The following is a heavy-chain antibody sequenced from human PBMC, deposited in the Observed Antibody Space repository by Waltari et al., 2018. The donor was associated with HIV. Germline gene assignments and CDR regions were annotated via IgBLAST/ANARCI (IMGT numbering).Heavy chain of an antibody. Sequence: QVQLVESGGGVVQPGRSLRLSCAASGFTFSSYGMHWVRQAPGKGLEWVAVIWYDGSNKYYADSVKGRFTISRDNSKNTLYLQMNSLRAEDTAVYYCARGASIVVVTRYYFDYWGQGTLVTVSS. D-gene: IGHD3-22*01. CDR3: ARGASIVVVTRYYFDY. CDR2: IWYDGSNK. CDR1: GFTFSSYG. J-gene: IGHJ4*02. V-gene: IGHV3-33*01.